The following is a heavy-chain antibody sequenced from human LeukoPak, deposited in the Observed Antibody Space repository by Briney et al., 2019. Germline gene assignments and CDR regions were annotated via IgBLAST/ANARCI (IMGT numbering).Heavy chain of an antibody. D-gene: IGHD4-11*01. CDR1: GGSISSGSYY. Sequence: PSQTLSLTCTVSGGSISSGSYYWSWIRQPAGKGLEWIGRIYTSGSTNYNPSLKSRVTISVDTSKNQFSLKLSSVTAADTAVYYCARGGGDSYSNYVDAFDIWGQGTMVTVSS. CDR3: ARGGGDSYSNYVDAFDI. V-gene: IGHV4-61*02. CDR2: IYTSGST. J-gene: IGHJ3*02.